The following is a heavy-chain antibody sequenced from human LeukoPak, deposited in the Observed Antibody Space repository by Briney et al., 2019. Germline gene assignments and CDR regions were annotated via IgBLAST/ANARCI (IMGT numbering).Heavy chain of an antibody. CDR3: AKPVLWGRFDY. J-gene: IGHJ4*02. V-gene: IGHV3-74*01. Sequence: GGSLRLSCAASGFTFSNYWMHWVRQAPGKGLVWVSRINSDGSITDYADSVKGRFTISRDNSKNTLYLQMNSLRAEDTAVYYCAKPVLWGRFDYWGQGTLVTVSS. CDR2: INSDGSIT. CDR1: GFTFSNYW. D-gene: IGHD2-21*01.